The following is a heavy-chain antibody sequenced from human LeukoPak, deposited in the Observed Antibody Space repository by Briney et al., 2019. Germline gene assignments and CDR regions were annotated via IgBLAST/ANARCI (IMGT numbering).Heavy chain of an antibody. CDR3: ARLPHYYDSSGYYLYDY. D-gene: IGHD3-22*01. CDR2: IYPGDSDT. CDR1: GYSFTSYW. V-gene: IGHV5-51*01. Sequence: GESLKISCKGSGYSFTSYWIGWVRQMPGKGLEWMGIIYPGDSDTRYSPSFQGQVTISADKSISTAYLQWSSLKASDTAMYYCARLPHYYDSSGYYLYDYWGQGTLVTVSS. J-gene: IGHJ4*02.